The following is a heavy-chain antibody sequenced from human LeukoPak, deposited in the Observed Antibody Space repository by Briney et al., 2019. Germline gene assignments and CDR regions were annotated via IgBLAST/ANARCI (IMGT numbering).Heavy chain of an antibody. J-gene: IGHJ4*02. D-gene: IGHD3-9*01. CDR1: GFSFSSYA. CDR3: AKDLQQYYDMFDY. CDR2: ISGSGGST. V-gene: IGHV3-23*01. Sequence: GGSLRLSRAASGFSFSSYAMRWVRPAPRKGLEWVSAISGSGGSTYYADSVKGRFTLSRVNFKNTLYLQMNSLRAEEKAVDYCAKDLQQYYDMFDYWGQGTLVTVSS.